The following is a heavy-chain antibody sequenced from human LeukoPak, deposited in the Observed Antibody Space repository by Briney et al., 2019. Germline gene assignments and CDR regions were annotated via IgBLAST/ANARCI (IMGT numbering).Heavy chain of an antibody. CDR3: AREWEISGYDCFDY. Sequence: GASVNVSCKSSGYTFTGYYMHWVRQAPGPGLEWMGWIHPNSGGTRYAQQFQGRVTMTRDTSISTIYLEVSWLRSDDTAVYFCAREWEISGYDCFDYWGQGTLVSVSS. CDR1: GYTFTGYY. CDR2: IHPNSGGT. J-gene: IGHJ4*02. V-gene: IGHV1-2*02. D-gene: IGHD5-12*01.